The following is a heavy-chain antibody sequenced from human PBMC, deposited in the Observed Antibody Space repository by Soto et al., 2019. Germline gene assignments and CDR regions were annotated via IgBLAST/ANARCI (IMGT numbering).Heavy chain of an antibody. D-gene: IGHD6-19*01. V-gene: IGHV4-39*07. J-gene: IGHJ6*02. CDR2: IYYSGST. CDR3: ARDAAYSSGWYTSGYYGMDV. Sequence: PSETLSLTCTVSGGSISSSSYYWGWIRQPPGKGLEWIGYIYYSGSTYYNPSLKSRVTISVDTSKNQFSLKLSSVTAADTAVYYCARDAAYSSGWYTSGYYGMDVWGQGTTVTVSS. CDR1: GGSISSSSYY.